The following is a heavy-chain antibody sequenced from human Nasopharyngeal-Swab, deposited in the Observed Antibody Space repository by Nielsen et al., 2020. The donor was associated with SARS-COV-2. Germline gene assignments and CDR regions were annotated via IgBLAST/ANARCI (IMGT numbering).Heavy chain of an antibody. D-gene: IGHD4-17*01. CDR3: ARDGSPHDYGDYGSDY. CDR2: INPSGGST. J-gene: IGHJ4*02. Sequence: WVRQAPGQGLEWMGIINPSGGSTSHAQKFQGRVTMTRDTSTSTVYMELSSLRSEDTAVYYCARDGSPHDYGDYGSDYWGQGTLVTVSS. V-gene: IGHV1-46*01.